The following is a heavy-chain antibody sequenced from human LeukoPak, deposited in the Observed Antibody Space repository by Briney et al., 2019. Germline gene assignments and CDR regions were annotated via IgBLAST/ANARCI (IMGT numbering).Heavy chain of an antibody. CDR2: IYYSGST. Sequence: SSETLSLTCTVSGGSISSGDYYWSWIRQPPGKGLEWIGYIYYSGSTYYNPSLKSRVTISVDTSKNQFSLKLSSVTAADTAVYYCARSPNDYSNFDPWGQGTLVTVSS. CDR3: ARSPNDYSNFDP. J-gene: IGHJ5*02. CDR1: GGSISSGDYY. D-gene: IGHD4-4*01. V-gene: IGHV4-30-4*01.